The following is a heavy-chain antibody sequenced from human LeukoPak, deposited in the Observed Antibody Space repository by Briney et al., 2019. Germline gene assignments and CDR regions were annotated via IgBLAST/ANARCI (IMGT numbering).Heavy chain of an antibody. V-gene: IGHV3-23*01. D-gene: IGHD3-10*01. CDR1: GFTFSSYA. Sequence: GGSLRLSCVASGFTFSSYAMSWVRQAPGKGLEWVSGISGSGGSTYYADSVKGRFTISRDNAKNSLYLQMNSLRAEDTAVYYCAKDRGSSGSYYTFDYWGRGTLVTVSS. CDR2: ISGSGGST. CDR3: AKDRGSSGSYYTFDY. J-gene: IGHJ4*02.